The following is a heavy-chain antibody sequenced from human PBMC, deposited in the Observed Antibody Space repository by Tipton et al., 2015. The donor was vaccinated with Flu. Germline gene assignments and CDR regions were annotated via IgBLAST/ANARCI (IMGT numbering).Heavy chain of an antibody. D-gene: IGHD2-2*01. Sequence: SLRLSCAASEFAFSNYAMSWVRQAPGKGLEWVSGISDSSDDTFYADSVKGRFTISRDNSRNTLYLQMNSLRADDTAIYYCARLDPDCSVTSCYGRLYYYGLDVWGQGTTVTVTS. V-gene: IGHV3-23*01. CDR3: ARLDPDCSVTSCYGRLYYYGLDV. J-gene: IGHJ6*02. CDR1: EFAFSNYA. CDR2: ISDSSDDT.